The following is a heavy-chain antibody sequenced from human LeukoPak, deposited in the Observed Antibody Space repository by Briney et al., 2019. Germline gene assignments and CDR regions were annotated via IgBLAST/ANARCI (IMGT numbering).Heavy chain of an antibody. J-gene: IGHJ4*02. CDR3: ARVYHDSGCLIDY. CDR2: IKNNGATT. D-gene: IGHD6-19*01. V-gene: IGHV3-23*01. CDR1: GFTFSSHA. Sequence: GSLRLSCAASGFTFSSHAMTWVRQAPGKGLEWVATIKNNGATTDYADSVKGRFTISRDNSKSTLFLQMSSLRAEDTAVYYCARVYHDSGCLIDYWGQGTLVTVSS.